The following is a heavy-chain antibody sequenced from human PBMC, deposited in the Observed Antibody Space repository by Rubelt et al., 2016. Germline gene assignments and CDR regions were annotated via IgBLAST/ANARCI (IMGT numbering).Heavy chain of an antibody. D-gene: IGHD6-25*01. CDR3: ARASSGSPRFGFDY. V-gene: IGHV4-59*02. CDR1: VSSYY. CDR2: IYYGGST. Sequence: VSSYYLTWIRQPPGKGLEYIGYIYYGGSTNYNPSLKSRVTISVDTSKNQFSLKLSSVTAADTAVYYCARASSGSPRFGFDYWGQGTLVTVSS. J-gene: IGHJ4*02.